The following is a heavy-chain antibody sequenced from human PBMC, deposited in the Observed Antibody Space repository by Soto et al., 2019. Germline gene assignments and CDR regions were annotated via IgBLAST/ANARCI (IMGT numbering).Heavy chain of an antibody. CDR3: ARASGYSSAYWEHYFDY. CDR1: GFSISDKF. D-gene: IGHD3-16*01. V-gene: IGHV3-53*01. CDR2: ISSGGDP. Sequence: GGPLRLSCATSGFSISDKFMSWVRQAPGKGLEWISVISSGGDPSYADSVKGRFTISRDITKNTLFLQMTSLRADDTPVYFCARASGYSSAYWEHYFDYWRKGTLVTVSS. J-gene: IGHJ4*02.